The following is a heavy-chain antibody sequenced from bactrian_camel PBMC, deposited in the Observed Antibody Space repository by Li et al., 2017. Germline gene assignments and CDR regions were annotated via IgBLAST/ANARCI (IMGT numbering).Heavy chain of an antibody. J-gene: IGHJ6*01. CDR2: VASNGGST. D-gene: IGHD7*01. CDR3: LRSPSDWCFDY. Sequence: DVQLVESGGGLVQPGGSLRLSCAASGFTFSAYAMTWVRQTPAKGLEWVSSVASNGGSTEYADSIVGRFTISRDNAKNTLYLDMNSLKLEDTGVYYCLRSPSDWCFDYWGQGTQVTVS. CDR1: GFTFSAYA. V-gene: IGHV3S31*01.